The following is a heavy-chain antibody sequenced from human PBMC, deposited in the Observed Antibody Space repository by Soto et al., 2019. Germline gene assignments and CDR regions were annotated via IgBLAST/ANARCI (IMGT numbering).Heavy chain of an antibody. J-gene: IGHJ4*02. Sequence: GGSLRLSCAASGFTSNNAWMSWVRLAPGKGLEWIGRVKSKIEGGTRDYAAPVEGRFTMSRDDSDSTLFLQMSSLKIEDSVVYYCVANYGSGSCAYWGQGTLVTVSS. CDR2: VKSKIEGGTR. V-gene: IGHV3-15*01. CDR3: VANYGSGSCAY. CDR1: GFTSNNAW. D-gene: IGHD3-10*01.